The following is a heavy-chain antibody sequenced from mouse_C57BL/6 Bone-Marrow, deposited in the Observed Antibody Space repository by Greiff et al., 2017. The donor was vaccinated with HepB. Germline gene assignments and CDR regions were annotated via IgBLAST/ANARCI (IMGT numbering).Heavy chain of an antibody. Sequence: EAKLVESGGGLVQPGGSLKLSCAASGFTFSDYYMYWVRQTPEKRLEWVAYISNGGGSTYYPDTVKGRFTISRDNAKNTLYLQMSRLKSEDTAMYYCASPGYYYAMDYWGQGTSVTVSS. CDR1: GFTFSDYY. V-gene: IGHV5-12*01. CDR3: ASPGYYYAMDY. J-gene: IGHJ4*01. CDR2: ISNGGGST. D-gene: IGHD4-1*01.